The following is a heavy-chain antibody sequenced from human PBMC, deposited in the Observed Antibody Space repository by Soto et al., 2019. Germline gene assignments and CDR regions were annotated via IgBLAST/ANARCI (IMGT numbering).Heavy chain of an antibody. CDR3: ASGIGTPSYCAY. V-gene: IGHV3-23*01. Sequence: RLSCAASGFTFSTYPMTWARQAPGKGLEWVSIISGNSVTIAYADSAKGRFTISRDNSKNMLYLQIGSLRPEDTAVYYCASGIGTPSYCAYWGQGTLVTVSS. J-gene: IGHJ4*02. D-gene: IGHD3-10*01. CDR2: ISGNSVTI. CDR1: GFTFSTYP.